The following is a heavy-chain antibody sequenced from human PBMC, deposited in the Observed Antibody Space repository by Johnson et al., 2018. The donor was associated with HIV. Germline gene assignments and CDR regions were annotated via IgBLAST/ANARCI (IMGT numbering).Heavy chain of an antibody. CDR3: ARERYGSQAIDAFDI. J-gene: IGHJ3*02. CDR2: IRYDGTNK. V-gene: IGHV3-33*01. Sequence: QVQLVESGGGVVQPGKSLRLSCAASGFTFSNYGMHWVRQAPGKGLEWVAVIRYDGTNKYYADSVKGRFTISRDNSKNTLYLQMNSLRTEDTAVYYCARERYGSQAIDAFDIWGQGTLVTVSS. CDR1: GFTFSNYG. D-gene: IGHD2-15*01.